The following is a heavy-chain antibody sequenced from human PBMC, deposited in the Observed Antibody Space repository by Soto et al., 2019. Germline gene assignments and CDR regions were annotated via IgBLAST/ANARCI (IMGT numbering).Heavy chain of an antibody. CDR3: ARDRWYDFWSGYYDKGYYYYGMDV. CDR2: IIPIFGSA. D-gene: IGHD3-3*01. CDR1: GYTFTNYG. J-gene: IGHJ6*02. Sequence: ASVKVSCKASGYTFTNYGISWVRQAPGQGLEWVGWIIPIFGSANYAQKFQGRVTITADESTSTAYMELSSLRSEDTAVYYCARDRWYDFWSGYYDKGYYYYGMDVWGQGTTVTVSS. V-gene: IGHV1-69*13.